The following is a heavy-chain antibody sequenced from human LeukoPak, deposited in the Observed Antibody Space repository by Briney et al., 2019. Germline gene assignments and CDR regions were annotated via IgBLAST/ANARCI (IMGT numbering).Heavy chain of an antibody. CDR1: GFTFSSYA. CDR3: AKSEMATIVYWYFDL. D-gene: IGHD5-24*01. Sequence: GGSLRLSCAASGFTFSSYAMSWVRQAPGKGLEWVSAISGSGGSTYYADSVKGRFTISRDNSKNTLYLQMNSLRAEDTAVYYCAKSEMATIVYWYFDLWGRGTLVTVSS. CDR2: ISGSGGST. J-gene: IGHJ2*01. V-gene: IGHV3-23*01.